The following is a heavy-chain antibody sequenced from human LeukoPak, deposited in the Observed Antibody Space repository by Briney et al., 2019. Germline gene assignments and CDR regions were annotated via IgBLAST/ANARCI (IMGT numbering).Heavy chain of an antibody. D-gene: IGHD3-10*01. CDR1: GGSFSGYY. CDR3: ARGVGRLSLWFRECYFDY. J-gene: IGHJ4*02. CDR2: INHSGST. Sequence: PSETLSLTCAVYGGSFSGYYWSWIRQPPGKGLEWIGEINHSGSTNYNPSLKSRVTISVDTSKNQFSLKLSPVTAADTAVYYCARGVGRLSLWFRECYFDYWGQGTLVTVSS. V-gene: IGHV4-34*01.